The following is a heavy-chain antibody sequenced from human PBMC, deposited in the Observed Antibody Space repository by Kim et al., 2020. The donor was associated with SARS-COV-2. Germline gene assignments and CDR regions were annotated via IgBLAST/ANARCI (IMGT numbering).Heavy chain of an antibody. CDR1: GFTFSSYS. D-gene: IGHD3-22*01. CDR3: ARGLKVDYYDS. V-gene: IGHV3-21*01. J-gene: IGHJ4*02. Sequence: GGSLRLSCAASGFTFSSYSMNWVRQTPGKGLEWVSSISSSSSYIYYADSVKGRFTISRDNAKNSLYLQMNSLRAEDTAVYYCARGLKVDYYDSWGQGTLVTVSS. CDR2: ISSSSSYI.